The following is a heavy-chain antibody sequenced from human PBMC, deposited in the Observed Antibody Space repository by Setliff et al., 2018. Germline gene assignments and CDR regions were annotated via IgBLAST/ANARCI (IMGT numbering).Heavy chain of an antibody. CDR1: GYTLSDYG. CDR2: ISVYSGNA. Sequence: ASVKVSCKTSGYTLSDYGIAWVRQAPGQGLEWVGWISVYSGNAYYAQKLQDRVTLTTDTSTSTGYMELRSLRSDDTAVYYCARELRSPYWHLDSWGQGTQVTVS. CDR3: ARELRSPYWHLDS. J-gene: IGHJ5*01. V-gene: IGHV1-18*01. D-gene: IGHD3-16*01.